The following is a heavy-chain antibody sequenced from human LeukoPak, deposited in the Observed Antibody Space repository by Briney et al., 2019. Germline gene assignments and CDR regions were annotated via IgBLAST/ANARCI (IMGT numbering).Heavy chain of an antibody. Sequence: SETLSLTCTVSGGSISSYYWSWIRQPPGKGLEWIGYIYYSGSTNYNPSLKSRVTISVDTSKNQFSLKLSSVTAADTAVYYCARSLYDSSGYYYGDAFDIWGQGTMVTVSS. CDR2: IYYSGST. CDR1: GGSISSYY. V-gene: IGHV4-59*01. J-gene: IGHJ3*02. CDR3: ARSLYDSSGYYYGDAFDI. D-gene: IGHD3-22*01.